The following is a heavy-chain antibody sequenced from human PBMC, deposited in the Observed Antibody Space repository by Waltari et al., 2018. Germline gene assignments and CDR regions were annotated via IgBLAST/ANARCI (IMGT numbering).Heavy chain of an antibody. V-gene: IGHV4-34*02. D-gene: IGHD3-16*01. CDR3: ARVLGYYYYYMDV. CDR1: GGSLSGYH. Sequence: QVQLQQWGAGLLKPSETLSLTCDVSGGSLSGYHWTWIRQPPGKGLEWIGEINDSGRTTYNPSLVRRVTVSRDTANNQFSRRVRSVTAADTAVYYCARVLGYYYYYMDVWGKGTTVTISS. J-gene: IGHJ6*03. CDR2: INDSGRT.